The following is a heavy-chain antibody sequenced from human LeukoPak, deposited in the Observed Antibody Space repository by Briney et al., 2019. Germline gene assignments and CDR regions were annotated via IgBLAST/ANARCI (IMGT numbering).Heavy chain of an antibody. D-gene: IGHD3-10*01. CDR3: ARRVGRWFGERAYYYNYMDV. CDR1: GDSISGYY. Sequence: SETLSLTCTVSGDSISGYYWSWIRQPPGKGLEWIGYVDHTGSTNFNPSLNGRVSISRDTTKNLFSLRLRSVTAADTAVYYCARRVGRWFGERAYYYNYMDVWDKGTPVTISS. V-gene: IGHV4-59*12. J-gene: IGHJ6*03. CDR2: VDHTGST.